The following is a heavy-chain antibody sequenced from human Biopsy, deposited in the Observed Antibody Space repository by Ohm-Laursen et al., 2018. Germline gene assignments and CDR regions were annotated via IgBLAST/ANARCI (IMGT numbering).Heavy chain of an antibody. CDR2: IWYDGTNE. Sequence: SLRLSCAASGFTFGHYAMHWVRQAPGKGLAWISLIWYDGTNEDYADSVKGRFTIPRDNSKNTLYLQINTLTLEDTAFYYCARGLSSGWYGYFDVWGRGTLVTVSS. CDR3: ARGLSSGWYGYFDV. J-gene: IGHJ2*01. V-gene: IGHV3-33*04. CDR1: GFTFGHYA. D-gene: IGHD6-19*01.